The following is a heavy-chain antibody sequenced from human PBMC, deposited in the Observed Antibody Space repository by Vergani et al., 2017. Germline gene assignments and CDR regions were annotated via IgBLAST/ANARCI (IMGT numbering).Heavy chain of an antibody. CDR3: AREDISLTVEGANYMDI. J-gene: IGHJ6*03. V-gene: IGHV6-1*01. CDR1: GDRGPNKSAG. CDR2: TYFMSKWYN. Sequence: QVQLQESGPGLVKPSQTLSLTCAISGDRGPNKSAGWNWIRQSPSRGLEWLGRTYFMSKWYNDYAASVKSRMTINSDTSKNLFSLQLQSVTPEDTAVYYCAREDISLTVEGANYMDIWGKGTTVTVSS. D-gene: IGHD3-22*01.